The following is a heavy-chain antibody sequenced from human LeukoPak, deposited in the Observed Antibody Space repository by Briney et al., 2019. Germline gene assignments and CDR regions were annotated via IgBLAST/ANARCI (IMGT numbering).Heavy chain of an antibody. V-gene: IGHV1-45*02. CDR1: GYTFTYRY. Sequence: SVKVSCKASGYTFTYRYLHWVRQAPGQALEWMGWITPFNGNTNYAQKFQDRLTITRDRSMSTAYMELSSLRSEDTAMYCCVSQAAAGPGGSYYSDYWGQGTLVTVSS. CDR3: VSQAAAGPGGSYYSDY. J-gene: IGHJ4*02. D-gene: IGHD6-13*01. CDR2: ITPFNGNT.